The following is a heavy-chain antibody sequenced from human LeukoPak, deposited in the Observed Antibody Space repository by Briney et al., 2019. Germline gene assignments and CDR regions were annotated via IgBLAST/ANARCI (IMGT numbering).Heavy chain of an antibody. V-gene: IGHV1-18*01. CDR2: ISAYNGNT. Sequence: GASVKVSCKASGYTFTSCGISWVRQAPGQGLEWMGWISAYNGNTNYAQKLQGRVTMTTDTSTSTAYMELSSLRSEDTAVYYCARSVIYYDSSGYAPFDYWGQGTLVTVSS. CDR3: ARSVIYYDSSGYAPFDY. CDR1: GYTFTSCG. J-gene: IGHJ4*02. D-gene: IGHD3-22*01.